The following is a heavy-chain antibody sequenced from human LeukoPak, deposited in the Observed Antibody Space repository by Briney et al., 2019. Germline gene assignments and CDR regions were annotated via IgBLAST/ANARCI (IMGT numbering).Heavy chain of an antibody. V-gene: IGHV3-48*03. CDR1: GFTFSIYE. Sequence: GGSLRLSCAASGFTFSIYEINWVRQAPGKGLEWLSHISTSGSSIHYADSVKGRFTISRDNAKNSLYLQMNSLRPEDTAVYYCARAHLSSASTDYMTVWGKGTTVTVSS. D-gene: IGHD6-6*01. CDR2: ISTSGSSI. CDR3: ARAHLSSASTDYMTV. J-gene: IGHJ6*03.